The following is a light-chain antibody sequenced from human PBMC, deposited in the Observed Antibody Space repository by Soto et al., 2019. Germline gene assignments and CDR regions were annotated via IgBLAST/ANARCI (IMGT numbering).Light chain of an antibody. CDR3: QQYNSYSPWT. Sequence: DIQMTQSPSTLSASVGDRVTITCWASQSISSWLAWYQQKAGKAPKLLIYKASSLESGVPSRFSGSGSGTEFTFTISSLQPDDFATYYCQQYNSYSPWTFGQGTKVEIK. CDR2: KAS. CDR1: QSISSW. V-gene: IGKV1-5*03. J-gene: IGKJ1*01.